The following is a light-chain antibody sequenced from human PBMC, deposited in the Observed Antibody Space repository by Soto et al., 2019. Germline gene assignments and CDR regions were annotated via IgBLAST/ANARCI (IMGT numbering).Light chain of an antibody. CDR1: QGIRDF. CDR3: QQFNVYPLT. Sequence: DIQLTQSPSFLSASVGDRVTITCRASQGIRDFLAWYQQKPGKATKLLIYAASTLQAGVPTRFSGFASGTEFTLTISNLQPADSATYYCQQFNVYPLTFGGGTKVEIK. J-gene: IGKJ4*01. V-gene: IGKV1-9*01. CDR2: AAS.